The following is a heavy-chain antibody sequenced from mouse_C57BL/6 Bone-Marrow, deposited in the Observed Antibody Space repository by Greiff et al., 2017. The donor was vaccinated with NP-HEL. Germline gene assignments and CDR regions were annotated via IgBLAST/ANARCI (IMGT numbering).Heavy chain of an antibody. CDR3: TRRTTVPYYFDY. Sequence: QVQLQQSGAELVRPGASVTLSCKASGYTFTDYEMHWVKQTPVHGLEWIGAIDPETGGTAYNQKFKGKAILTADKSSSTAYMELRSLTSEDSAVYYCTRRTTVPYYFDYWGQGTTLTVSS. J-gene: IGHJ2*01. CDR2: IDPETGGT. CDR1: GYTFTDYE. D-gene: IGHD1-1*01. V-gene: IGHV1-15*01.